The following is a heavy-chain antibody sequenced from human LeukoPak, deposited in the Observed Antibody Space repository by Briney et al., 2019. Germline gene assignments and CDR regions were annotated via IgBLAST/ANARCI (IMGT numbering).Heavy chain of an antibody. V-gene: IGHV4-4*07. CDR2: IYTSGST. D-gene: IGHD3-3*01. Sequence: SETLSLTCTVSGGSISSYYWSWIRQPPGKGLEWIGRIYTSGSTNYNPSLKSRVTMSVDTSKNQFSLKLSSVTAADTAVYYCAREVGTDFWSGYLDAFDIWGQGTMVTVSS. J-gene: IGHJ3*02. CDR1: GGSISSYY. CDR3: AREVGTDFWSGYLDAFDI.